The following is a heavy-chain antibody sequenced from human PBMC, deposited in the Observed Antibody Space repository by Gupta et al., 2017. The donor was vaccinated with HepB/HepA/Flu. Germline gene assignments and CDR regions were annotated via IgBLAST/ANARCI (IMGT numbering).Heavy chain of an antibody. J-gene: IGHJ6*03. CDR1: GNAFTTSY. CDR2: INPSGSST. Sequence: GNAFTTSYVHWVRQAPGQGLEWMGIINPSGSSTTYAQKFQDRVTMTRDTSTNTVYMELSSLRFEDTAIYYCARARVDIVVVPAAAPGFYMDVWGEGTTVTVSS. V-gene: IGHV1-46*01. D-gene: IGHD2-2*01. CDR3: ARARVDIVVVPAAAPGFYMDV.